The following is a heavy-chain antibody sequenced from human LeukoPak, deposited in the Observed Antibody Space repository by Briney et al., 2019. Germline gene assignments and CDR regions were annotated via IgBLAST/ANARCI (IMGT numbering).Heavy chain of an antibody. CDR1: GVSISSYY. J-gene: IGHJ5*02. CDR3: ARRERSNWFDP. D-gene: IGHD1-1*01. Sequence: SETLSLTCTVSGVSISSYYWSWLRQPPGKGLEWIGYIYYSGSSNYNPSLKSRVSISVDTSKNQLSLKLSSVTAADTAVYYCARRERSNWFDPWGQGTLVTVSS. V-gene: IGHV4-59*08. CDR2: IYYSGSS.